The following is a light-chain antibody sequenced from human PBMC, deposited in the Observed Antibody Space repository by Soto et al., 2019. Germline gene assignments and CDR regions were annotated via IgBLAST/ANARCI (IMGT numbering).Light chain of an antibody. Sequence: DIQMTQSPSTLSASVGDRVTITCRASHSISTWLAWYQQKPGKAPKLLIYDASDLESGVSSRFSGSGSGTEFTLTISSLQSEDFAVYYCQQYNNWPPVTFGQGTKVDIK. J-gene: IGKJ1*01. CDR2: DAS. CDR3: QQYNNWPPVT. V-gene: IGKV1-5*01. CDR1: HSISTW.